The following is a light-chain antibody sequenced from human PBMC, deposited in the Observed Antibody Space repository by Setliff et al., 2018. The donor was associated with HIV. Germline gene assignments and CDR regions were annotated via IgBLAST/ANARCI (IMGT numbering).Light chain of an antibody. CDR1: TIGSKS. V-gene: IGLV3-21*03. CDR3: SSYVSSNNNYV. CDR2: DDR. J-gene: IGLJ1*01. Sequence: SYELTQPPSVSVAPGKTARITCGGNTIGSKSVHWYQQKAGQAPVLVVYDDRDRPSGIPERFSGSKSGNTASLTISGLQPEDEADYYCSSYVSSNNNYVFGTGTKVTVL.